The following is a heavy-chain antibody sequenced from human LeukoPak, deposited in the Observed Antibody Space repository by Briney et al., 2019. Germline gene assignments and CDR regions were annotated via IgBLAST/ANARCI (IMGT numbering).Heavy chain of an antibody. D-gene: IGHD4-17*01. J-gene: IGHJ4*02. Sequence: GGSLRLSCAASGFTFSSYGMHWVRQAPGKGLEWVAFIRYDGSNKYYADSVKGRFTISRDNSKNTLYLQMNSLRAEDTAVYYCARAMNDYGDYGPGGYWGQGTLVTVSS. V-gene: IGHV3-30*02. CDR1: GFTFSSYG. CDR2: IRYDGSNK. CDR3: ARAMNDYGDYGPGGY.